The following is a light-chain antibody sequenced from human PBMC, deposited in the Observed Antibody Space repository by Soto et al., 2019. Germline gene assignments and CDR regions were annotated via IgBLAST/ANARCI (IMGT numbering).Light chain of an antibody. CDR2: DVY. J-gene: IGLJ2*01. Sequence: QSALTQPPSASGSLGQSVTISCTGTRSDIGGYNYVSWYLQYPGKAPKLMIYDVYKRPSGVPDRFSGSKSSNTASLTVSGLQAEDEADYYCSSYAVNNKVVFGGGTKLTVL. V-gene: IGLV2-8*01. CDR3: SSYAVNNKVV. CDR1: RSDIGGYNY.